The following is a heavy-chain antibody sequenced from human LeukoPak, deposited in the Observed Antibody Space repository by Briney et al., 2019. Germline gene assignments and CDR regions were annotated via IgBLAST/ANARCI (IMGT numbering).Heavy chain of an antibody. CDR2: ISYDGSNK. CDR3: AKPRADSSESFFDY. V-gene: IGHV3-30*18. CDR1: GFTFSSYG. Sequence: GSLRLSCAASGFTFSSYGMHWVRQAPGKGLEWVAVISYDGSNKYYVDSVKGRFTISRDNSKNTLYLQMNSLRAEDTAVYYCAKPRADSSESFFDYWGQGTLVTVSS. J-gene: IGHJ4*02. D-gene: IGHD3-22*01.